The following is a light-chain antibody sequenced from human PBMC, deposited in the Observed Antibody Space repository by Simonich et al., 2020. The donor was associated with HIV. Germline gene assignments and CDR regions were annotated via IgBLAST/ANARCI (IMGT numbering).Light chain of an antibody. J-gene: IGKJ2*01. Sequence: DIVMTQSPDSLAVSLGERASINCRSGPSVLYSSNNKNYLAWYQQKPGQPPKLLFYWASTREYGVPDRFSGSGSGTDFKLTISSLQAEDVAVYYCQQYYTTPQTFGQGTKLEIK. CDR2: WAS. CDR1: PSVLYSSNNKNY. CDR3: QQYYTTPQT. V-gene: IGKV4-1*01.